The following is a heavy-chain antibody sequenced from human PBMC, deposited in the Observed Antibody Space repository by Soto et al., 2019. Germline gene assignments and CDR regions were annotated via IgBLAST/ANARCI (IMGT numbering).Heavy chain of an antibody. Sequence: QVQLQESGPGLVKPSQTLSLTCTVSGGSISSGDYYWSWIRQPPGKGLEWIGYIYYSGSTYYNPSLKSRFTKSVDTSKNQCPLELSSVTAADTAVYYCASKRTGGYQLLLGAVDIWGQGTMVTVSS. D-gene: IGHD2-2*01. V-gene: IGHV4-30-4*01. J-gene: IGHJ3*02. CDR2: IYYSGST. CDR1: GGSISSGDYY. CDR3: ASKRTGGYQLLLGAVDI.